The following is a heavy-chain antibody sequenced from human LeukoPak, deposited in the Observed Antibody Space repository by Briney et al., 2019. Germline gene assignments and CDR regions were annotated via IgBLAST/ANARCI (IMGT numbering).Heavy chain of an antibody. CDR2: IYYSGST. J-gene: IGHJ5*02. CDR1: GGSISSGDYY. CDR3: ARTATTEVGATSWSDP. V-gene: IGHV4-30-4*01. Sequence: SQTLSLTCTVSGGSISSGDYYWSWIRQPPGKGLEWIGYIYYSGSTYYNPSLKSRVTISVDTSKNQFSLKLSSVTAADTAVYYCARTATTEVGATSWSDPWGQGTLVTVSS. D-gene: IGHD1-26*01.